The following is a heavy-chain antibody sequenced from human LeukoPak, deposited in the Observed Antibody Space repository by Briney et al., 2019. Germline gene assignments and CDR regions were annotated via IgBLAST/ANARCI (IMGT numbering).Heavy chain of an antibody. CDR3: AKGGPGSAAGTTDDY. V-gene: IGHV3-48*04. Sequence: GGSLRLSCAASGFTFSSYSMNWVRQAPGKGLEWVSYISSGTLTIYYADSVKGRFTISRDDAKDSLYLQMNSLRVEDTAVYYCAKGGPGSAAGTTDDYWGQGTLVTVSS. CDR1: GFTFSSYS. J-gene: IGHJ4*02. D-gene: IGHD6-13*01. CDR2: ISSGTLTI.